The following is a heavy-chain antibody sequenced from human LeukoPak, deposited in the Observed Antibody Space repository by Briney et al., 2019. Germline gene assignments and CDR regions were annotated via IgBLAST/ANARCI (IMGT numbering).Heavy chain of an antibody. J-gene: IGHJ4*02. CDR2: IYPGDSDT. CDR3: ARLDYYDSSGYYQYYFDY. V-gene: IGHV5-51*01. Sequence: GESLKMYCKGSGYSFTSYWIGWVRQMPGKGLEWMGIIYPGDSDTRYSPSFQGQVTISADKSISTAYLQWSSLKASDTAMYYCARLDYYDSSGYYQYYFDYWGQGTLVTVSS. D-gene: IGHD3-22*01. CDR1: GYSFTSYW.